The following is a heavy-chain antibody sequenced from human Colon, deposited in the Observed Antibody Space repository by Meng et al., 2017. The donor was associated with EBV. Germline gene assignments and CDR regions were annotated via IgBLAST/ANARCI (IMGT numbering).Heavy chain of an antibody. CDR1: GGSFSGYY. J-gene: IGHJ4*02. V-gene: IGHV4-34*01. Sequence: QVQLQRSGAVLFKPSRPRSLTCAVYGGSFSGYYWSWIRQPPEKGLEWIGEINHSGSTNYNPSLKSRVTISVDTSKKQFSLKLSSVTAADTAVYYCARGPGGSYYLYYFDYWGQGTLVTVSS. CDR3: ARGPGGSYYLYYFDY. CDR2: INHSGST. D-gene: IGHD1-26*01.